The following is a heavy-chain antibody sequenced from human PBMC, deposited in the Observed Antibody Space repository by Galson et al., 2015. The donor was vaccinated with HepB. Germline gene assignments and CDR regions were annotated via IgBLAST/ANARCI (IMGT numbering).Heavy chain of an antibody. CDR2: ISYDGNNK. V-gene: IGHV3-30*03. Sequence: SLRLSCAVSGFTFSDYGMYWVRQAPGKGLEWVAVISYDGNNKYYADSVKGRFTISRDNSKNTLYLQMNSLGTEDTAVYYCARHHYGMDVWGQGTTVTVSS. CDR3: ARHHYGMDV. J-gene: IGHJ6*02. CDR1: GFTFSDYG.